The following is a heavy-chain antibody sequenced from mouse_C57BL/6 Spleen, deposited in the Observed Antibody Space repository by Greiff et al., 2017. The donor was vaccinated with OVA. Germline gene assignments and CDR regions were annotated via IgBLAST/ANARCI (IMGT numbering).Heavy chain of an antibody. Sequence: QVQLQQSGAELVRPGASVPLSCKASGYTFTDYEMHWVKQTPVHGLEWIGAIAPEPGGTAYNQKFKGKAILTADKSSSTAYMELRSLTSEDSAVYYCTRLSRGAMDYWGQGTSVTVSS. V-gene: IGHV1-15*01. CDR1: GYTFTDYE. CDR2: IAPEPGGT. CDR3: TRLSRGAMDY. J-gene: IGHJ4*01.